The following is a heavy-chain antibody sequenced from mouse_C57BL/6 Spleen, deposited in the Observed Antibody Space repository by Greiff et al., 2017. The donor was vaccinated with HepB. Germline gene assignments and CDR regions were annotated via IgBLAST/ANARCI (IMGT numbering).Heavy chain of an antibody. Sequence: VKLVESGPGLVQPSQSLSITCTVSGFSLTSYGVHWVRQSPGKGLEWLGVIWRGGSTDYNAAFMSRLSITKDNSKSQVFFKMNSLKADDTAIYYCAKKLYGSSYDYAMDYWGQGTSVTVSS. V-gene: IGHV2-5*01. CDR1: GFSLTSYG. CDR3: AKKLYGSSYDYAMDY. D-gene: IGHD1-1*01. CDR2: IWRGGST. J-gene: IGHJ4*01.